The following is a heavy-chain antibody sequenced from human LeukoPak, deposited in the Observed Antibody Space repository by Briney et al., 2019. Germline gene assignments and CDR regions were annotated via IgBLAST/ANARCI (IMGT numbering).Heavy chain of an antibody. V-gene: IGHV3-15*01. CDR3: VTGLGRTDHDY. J-gene: IGHJ4*02. Sequence: PGGSLRLSCAASGFTFSSTWMSWVRQAPGKGLEWVGRIKRNIGGGTTDYAAPVNGRFTISRDDSKNTLYLQMNGLKTEDTAVYYCVTGLGRTDHDYWGQGTLVTVSS. D-gene: IGHD1/OR15-1a*01. CDR1: GFTFSSTW. CDR2: IKRNIGGGTT.